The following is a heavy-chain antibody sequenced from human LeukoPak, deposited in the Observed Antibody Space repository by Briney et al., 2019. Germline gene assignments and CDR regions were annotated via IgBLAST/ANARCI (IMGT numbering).Heavy chain of an antibody. V-gene: IGHV4-39*01. CDR2: IYYSGST. D-gene: IGHD7-27*01. CDR3: ARQANPGDLDY. J-gene: IGHJ4*02. Sequence: SETLSLTCTVSGGSISSSSYYWGWIRQPPGKGLEWIGSIYYSGSTYYNPSLKSRVTISVDTSKNQFSLKLSSVTAADTAVYYCARQANPGDLDYWGQGTLATVSS. CDR1: GGSISSSSYY.